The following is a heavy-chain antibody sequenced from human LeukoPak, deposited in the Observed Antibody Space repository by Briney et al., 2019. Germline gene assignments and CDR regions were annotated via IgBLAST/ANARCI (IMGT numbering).Heavy chain of an antibody. CDR3: ARDKTGNNWFDP. Sequence: SETLSLTCTVSGGSISNYYWSWTRQPPGKELEWIGYVSYSGSTNYNPSLNSRVTISIDTSKSQFSLKLSSVTAADTAVYYCARDKTGNNWFDPWGQGTLVTVSS. J-gene: IGHJ5*02. V-gene: IGHV4-59*13. CDR2: VSYSGST. D-gene: IGHD1-1*01. CDR1: GGSISNYY.